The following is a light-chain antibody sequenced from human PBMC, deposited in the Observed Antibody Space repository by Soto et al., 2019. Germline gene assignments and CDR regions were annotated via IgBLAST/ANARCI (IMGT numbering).Light chain of an antibody. J-gene: IGKJ5*01. CDR3: QQYGRSPPIT. CDR2: GVS. Sequence: IVLTQSPGTLSLSPGERATLSCRAIQTISSNYLAWYQQKPGQTPRLLIYGVSSRATGIPDRFSGSGSGTHFTLTISRLEPEDFAVYYCQQYGRSPPITFGQGTRLEVK. V-gene: IGKV3-20*01. CDR1: QTISSNY.